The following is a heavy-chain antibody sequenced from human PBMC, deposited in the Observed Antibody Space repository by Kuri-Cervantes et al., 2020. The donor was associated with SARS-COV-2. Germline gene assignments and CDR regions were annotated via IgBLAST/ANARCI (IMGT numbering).Heavy chain of an antibody. CDR2: INPDGSYT. CDR3: VRDGDHWNFDY. CDR1: GFTFSGHW. J-gene: IGHJ4*02. Sequence: GESLKISFAASGFTFSGHWIHWVRQAPGKGLVWVSRINPDGSYTNNADSVKGRFTLSRDNAKNMLFLQMNSLRAEDTAVYYCVRDGDHWNFDYWGRGTLVTVSS. D-gene: IGHD1-1*01. V-gene: IGHV3-74*01.